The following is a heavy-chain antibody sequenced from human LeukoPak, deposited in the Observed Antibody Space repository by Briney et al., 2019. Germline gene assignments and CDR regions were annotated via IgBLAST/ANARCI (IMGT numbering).Heavy chain of an antibody. CDR3: VGAAANTTPRP. CDR1: GFTFSSYW. CDR2: INTDGST. D-gene: IGHD6-13*01. J-gene: IGHJ4*02. Sequence: PGRSLRLSCAASGFTFSSYWMHWVRQAPGKGLVWVSRINTDGSTRYADSVKGRFTISRDNAKNTLYLQMNSLRAEDTAVYYCVGAAANTTPRPWGQGTLVTVSS. V-gene: IGHV3-74*01.